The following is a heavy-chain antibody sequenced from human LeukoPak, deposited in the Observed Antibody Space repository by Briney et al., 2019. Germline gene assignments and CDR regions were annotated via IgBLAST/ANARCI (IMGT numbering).Heavy chain of an antibody. Sequence: GRSLRLFCAASGFTFSSYGMHWVRQAPGKGLEGVAVIWYDGSNKYYADSVKGRFTISRDNSKNTPYLQMNSLRAEDTAVYYCARDSANWSYFDYWGQGTLVTVSS. J-gene: IGHJ4*02. V-gene: IGHV3-33*01. CDR3: ARDSANWSYFDY. D-gene: IGHD7-27*01. CDR1: GFTFSSYG. CDR2: IWYDGSNK.